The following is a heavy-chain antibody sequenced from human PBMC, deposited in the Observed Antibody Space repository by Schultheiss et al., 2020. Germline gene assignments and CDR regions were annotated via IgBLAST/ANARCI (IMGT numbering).Heavy chain of an antibody. J-gene: IGHJ6*02. V-gene: IGHV4-39*07. CDR2: IYYSGST. CDR3: ARGASSSHPGYYYYGMDV. CDR1: GGSISSSSYY. Sequence: SETLSLTCTVSGGSISSSSYYWGWIRQPPGKGLEWIGSIYYSGSTNYNPSLKSRVTISVDTSKNQFSLKLSSVTAADTAVYYCARGASSSHPGYYYYGMDVWGQGTTVTVSS. D-gene: IGHD6-13*01.